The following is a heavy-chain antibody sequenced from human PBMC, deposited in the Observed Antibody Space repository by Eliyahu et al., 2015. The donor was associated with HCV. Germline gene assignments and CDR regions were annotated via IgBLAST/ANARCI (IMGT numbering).Heavy chain of an antibody. V-gene: IGHV3-33*01. CDR2: IWYDGNNK. Sequence: AASGFTFSSSGMHWVRQAPGKGLEWVTVIWYDGNNKYYADSVKGRFTISRDNSKNTLYLQMNSLRAEDTAVYYCARARGAGTSFDYWGQGTLVTVSS. CDR3: ARARGAGTSFDY. CDR1: GFTFSSSG. D-gene: IGHD6-13*01. J-gene: IGHJ4*02.